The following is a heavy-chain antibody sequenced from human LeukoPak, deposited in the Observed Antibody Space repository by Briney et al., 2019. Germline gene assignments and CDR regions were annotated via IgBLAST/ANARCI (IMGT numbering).Heavy chain of an antibody. V-gene: IGHV4-38-2*02. D-gene: IGHD3/OR15-3a*01. J-gene: IGHJ4*02. CDR1: GYSISSGYY. Sequence: SETLSLTCTVSGYSISSGYYWGWIRQPPGKGLEWIGSIYHSGGTYYNPSLKSRVTISVDTSKNQFSLKLSSVTAADTAVYYCARGTVVCFDYWSQGTLVTVSS. CDR3: ARGTVVCFDY. CDR2: IYHSGGT.